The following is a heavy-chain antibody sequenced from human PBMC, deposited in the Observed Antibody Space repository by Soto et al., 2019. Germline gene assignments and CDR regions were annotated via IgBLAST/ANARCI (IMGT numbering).Heavy chain of an antibody. Sequence: SGTLYMTCAVSRGSVPGGSYSWSWIRQPPGKGLEWIGYTYHTGRTNYNPSLKSRVTISVDTSKNQFSLKLSSVTAADTAVYYCARRGYSYGYFWFDPWGQGTLVTVSS. J-gene: IGHJ5*02. V-gene: IGHV4-61*01. CDR1: RGSVPGGSYS. CDR3: ARRGYSYGYFWFDP. CDR2: TYHTGRT. D-gene: IGHD5-18*01.